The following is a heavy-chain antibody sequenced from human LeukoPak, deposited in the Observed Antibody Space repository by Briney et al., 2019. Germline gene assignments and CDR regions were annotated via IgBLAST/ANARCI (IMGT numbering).Heavy chain of an antibody. J-gene: IGHJ6*03. CDR3: ARVYDSGSQAYFYYMDV. D-gene: IGHD3-10*01. Sequence: SETLSLTCAVYGGSFSGFNWSWIRLPPGKGREWIGEISHSGSTNYNPSLKSRVTMSVDTSKNQFSLKVNSVTAADTAVYYCARVYDSGSQAYFYYMDVWGKGTTVTISS. V-gene: IGHV4-34*01. CDR2: ISHSGST. CDR1: GGSFSGFN.